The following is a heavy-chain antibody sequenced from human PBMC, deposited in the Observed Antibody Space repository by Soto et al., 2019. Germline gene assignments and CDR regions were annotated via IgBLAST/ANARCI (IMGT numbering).Heavy chain of an antibody. CDR2: TYYRSKWFN. CDR1: VDSVSNNSAA. CDR3: AREGRLAASIFHNWFDP. D-gene: IGHD3-3*02. Sequence: SRTLSLTCAISVDSVSNNSAAWNWIRQSPSRGLEWLGRTYYRSKWFNNYALSVKGRITINPDTSKNQFSLQLNSVTPEDTAVYYCAREGRLAASIFHNWFDPWGQGTLVTVSS. V-gene: IGHV6-1*01. J-gene: IGHJ5*02.